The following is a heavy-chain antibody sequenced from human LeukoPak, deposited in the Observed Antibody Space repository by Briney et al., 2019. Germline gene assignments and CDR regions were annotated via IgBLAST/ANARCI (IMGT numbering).Heavy chain of an antibody. Sequence: GGSLRLSCAASGSTFSSYGMHWVRQVPGKGLVWVSRIDGGASSTSYADAVKGRFSISRDNGKSTLYLQMNSLRVEDTAVYYCARGPGSTGGAYVGDYWGHGTLVTVSS. CDR3: ARGPGSTGGAYVGDY. CDR2: IDGGASST. J-gene: IGHJ4*01. D-gene: IGHD4-23*01. V-gene: IGHV3-74*01. CDR1: GSTFSSYG.